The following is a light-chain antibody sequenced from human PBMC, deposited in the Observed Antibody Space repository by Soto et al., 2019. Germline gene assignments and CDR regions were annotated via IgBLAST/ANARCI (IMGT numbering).Light chain of an antibody. CDR3: QQYGSSPGLFT. CDR1: QTVSDNY. V-gene: IGKV3-20*01. Sequence: ETVLTQAPGSLSLSPGERATLSCRASQTVSDNYLAWYQQKPGQAPRLLIYGASSRATGIPDRFSGSGSGTDFTLIISRLEPEDFAVYYCQQYGSSPGLFTFGPGTKVDIK. CDR2: GAS. J-gene: IGKJ3*01.